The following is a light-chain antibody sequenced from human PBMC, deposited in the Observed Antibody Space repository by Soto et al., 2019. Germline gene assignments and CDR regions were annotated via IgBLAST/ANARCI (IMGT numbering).Light chain of an antibody. V-gene: IGKV3-15*01. Sequence: ELLFTPAPGPPSLSPGGRATPSLRASQSVSSSLAWYQQKPGRSPRLLIYGASTRAIGIPARFSGSGSGTEFTLTISSLQSEDFAVYYCLQYNNWWTVGQGTKVDIK. CDR3: LQYNNWWT. J-gene: IGKJ1*01. CDR2: GAS. CDR1: QSVSSS.